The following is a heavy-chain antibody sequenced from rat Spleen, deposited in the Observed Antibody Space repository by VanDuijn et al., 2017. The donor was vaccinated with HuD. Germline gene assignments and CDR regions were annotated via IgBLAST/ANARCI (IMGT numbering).Heavy chain of an antibody. CDR1: GFSLTSYS. V-gene: IGHV2-34*01. CDR2: MWYDGDT. CDR3: ARYNSGFDY. D-gene: IGHD4-3*01. Sequence: QVQLKESGPGLIQPSETLSLTCTVSGFSLTSYSISWVRQPSGKGPEWMGRMWYDGDTAYNSLLKSRLTITRDTSKSQLFLKMNSLQTEDTATYYCARYNSGFDYWGQGTLVTVSS. J-gene: IGHJ3*01.